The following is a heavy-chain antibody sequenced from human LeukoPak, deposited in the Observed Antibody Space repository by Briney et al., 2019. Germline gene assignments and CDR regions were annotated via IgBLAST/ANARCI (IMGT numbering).Heavy chain of an antibody. V-gene: IGHV3-48*03. CDR3: ARRFDV. CDR1: GFTFSSFE. J-gene: IGHJ6*04. D-gene: IGHD3-10*01. Sequence: GGSLRLSCAASGFTFSSFEMNWVHQTPGRGLEWISYISSSGSIIYYADSVRGRFTISRDNAKNSLYLQMNSLRGEDTALYYCARRFDVWGKGTTVTVSS. CDR2: ISSSGSII.